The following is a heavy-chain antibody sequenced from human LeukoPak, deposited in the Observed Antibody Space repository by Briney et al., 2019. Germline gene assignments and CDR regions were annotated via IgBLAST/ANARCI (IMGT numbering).Heavy chain of an antibody. Sequence: GESLKISCKHSRYSFTNYWIGWVRQMPGKGLAWMGIIYPGDSDTKYSPSFQGHVTISVDKSITTAFLQWSSLKPSDTAIYYCARRYYETSGYSSFDYWGQGTLVTVSS. V-gene: IGHV5-51*01. CDR3: ARRYYETSGYSSFDY. CDR2: IYPGDSDT. D-gene: IGHD3-22*01. J-gene: IGHJ4*02. CDR1: RYSFTNYW.